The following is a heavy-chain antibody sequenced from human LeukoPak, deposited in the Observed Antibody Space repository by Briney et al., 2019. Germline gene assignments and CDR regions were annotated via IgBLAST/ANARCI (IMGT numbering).Heavy chain of an antibody. CDR1: GGPISSNNW. J-gene: IGHJ4*02. CDR3: ARERVSGAVFDY. Sequence: PSETLSLTCAVSGGPISSNNWWNWVRQPPGKGLEWIGEIYHSGSTNYNPSLKSRVTISVDKSKNQFSLKLNSVTAADTAVYYCARERVSGAVFDYWGQGTLVTVSS. V-gene: IGHV4-4*02. D-gene: IGHD6-25*01. CDR2: IYHSGST.